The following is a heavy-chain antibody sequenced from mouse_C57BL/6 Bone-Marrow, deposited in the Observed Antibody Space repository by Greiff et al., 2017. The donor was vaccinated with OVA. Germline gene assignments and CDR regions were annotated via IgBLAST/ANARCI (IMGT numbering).Heavy chain of an antibody. CDR3: ARGPTVVVPWYFDV. J-gene: IGHJ1*03. D-gene: IGHD1-1*01. CDR2: IDPSDSET. V-gene: IGHV1-52*01. CDR1: GYTFTSYW. Sequence: QVQLKQPGAELVRPGSSVKLSCKASGYTFTSYWMHWVKQRPIQGLEWIGNIDPSDSETHYNQKFKDKATLTVDKSSSTAYMQLSSLTSEDSAVYYCARGPTVVVPWYFDVWGTGTTVTVSS.